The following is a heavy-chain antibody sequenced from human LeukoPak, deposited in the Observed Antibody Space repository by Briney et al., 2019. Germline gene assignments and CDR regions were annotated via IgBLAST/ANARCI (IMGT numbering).Heavy chain of an antibody. V-gene: IGHV1-2*06. CDR3: ARDNDLRPIVGATTFPNEFDY. CDR2: INPSTGGT. J-gene: IGHJ4*02. Sequence: GASVKVSCKPSGYTFTGYYLHWVRQAPGQGLEWMGRINPSTGGTNYAQNFQGRVTMTRDASISTAYMELSRLTSDDTAVYHCARDNDLRPIVGATTFPNEFDYWGQGTLVTVSS. D-gene: IGHD1-26*01. CDR1: GYTFTGYY.